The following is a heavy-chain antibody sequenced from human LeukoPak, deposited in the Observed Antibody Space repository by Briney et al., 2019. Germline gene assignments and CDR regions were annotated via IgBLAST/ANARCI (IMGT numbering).Heavy chain of an antibody. V-gene: IGHV3-23*01. J-gene: IGHJ4*02. CDR3: AQWSRYFDY. CDR1: GFTFDDYG. Sequence: TGGSLRLSCAASGFTFDDYGMSWVRQAPGKGLEWVSAISGSGYSTYYADSVKGRFTISRDNSKNTLYLQMNSLRAEDTALYFCAQWSRYFDYWGQGTLVTVSS. D-gene: IGHD1-26*01. CDR2: ISGSGYST.